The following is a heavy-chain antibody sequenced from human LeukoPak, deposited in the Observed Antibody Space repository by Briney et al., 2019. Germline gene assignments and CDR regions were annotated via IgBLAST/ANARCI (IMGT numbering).Heavy chain of an antibody. D-gene: IGHD2-2*01. Sequence: PGGSLRLSCAASGFTFSGSAMHWVRQAPGKGLEWVGRIKSKTDGGTTDYAAPVKGRFTISRDDSKNTLYLQMNSLKTEDTAVYYCTTEPPYCSSTSCSPVSGDYWGQGTLVTVSS. CDR1: GFTFSGSA. CDR3: TTEPPYCSSTSCSPVSGDY. CDR2: IKSKTDGGTT. V-gene: IGHV3-15*01. J-gene: IGHJ4*02.